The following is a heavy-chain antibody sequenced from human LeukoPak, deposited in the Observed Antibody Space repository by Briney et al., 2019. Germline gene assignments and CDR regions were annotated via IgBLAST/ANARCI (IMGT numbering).Heavy chain of an antibody. D-gene: IGHD2-15*01. Sequence: GGSLRLSCAASRFTFSTYTMSWVRQAPGKGLEWLSTISDSGGSTYYADSVKARFTISRDNSKNTLYLQMNRLRAEDTAVYYCAKSHSVAQRGYFDYWGQGTLVTVFS. CDR1: RFTFSTYT. CDR3: AKSHSVAQRGYFDY. V-gene: IGHV3-23*01. CDR2: ISDSGGST. J-gene: IGHJ4*02.